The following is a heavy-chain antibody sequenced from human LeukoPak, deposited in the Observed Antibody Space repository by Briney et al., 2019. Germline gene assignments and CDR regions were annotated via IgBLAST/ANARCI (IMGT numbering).Heavy chain of an antibody. CDR2: IISILGIA. CDR1: GGTFSSYA. CDR3: ARDQGSGTTFDY. J-gene: IGHJ4*02. Sequence: SVKVSCKASGGTFSSYAISWVRQAPGQGLEWMGRIISILGIANYAQKFQGRVTITADKSTSTAYMELSSLRSEDTTVYYCARDQGSGTTFDYWGQGTLVTVSS. D-gene: IGHD1-7*01. V-gene: IGHV1-69*04.